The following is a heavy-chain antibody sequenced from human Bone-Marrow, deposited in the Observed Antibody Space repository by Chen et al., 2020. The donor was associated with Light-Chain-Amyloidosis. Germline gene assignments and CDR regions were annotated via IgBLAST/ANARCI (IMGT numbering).Heavy chain of an antibody. CDR3: AKEVNWGSEWS. Sequence: QVQLQESGPGLVKPSETLSLTCTVSGGSISSSSYYWAWIRQPPGKGLEWIGNMHHTGKTYYNPSLKSRVTLSIDTSKNQFSLKLTSVTAADTAVYYCAKEVNWGSEWSWGQGTLVTVSS. CDR2: MHHTGKT. J-gene: IGHJ4*01. CDR1: GGSISSSSYY. D-gene: IGHD7-27*01. V-gene: IGHV4-39*07.